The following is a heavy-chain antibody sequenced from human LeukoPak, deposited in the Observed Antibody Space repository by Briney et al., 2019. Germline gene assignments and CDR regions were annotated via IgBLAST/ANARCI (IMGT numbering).Heavy chain of an antibody. CDR3: ARDESPRERQLNY. D-gene: IGHD6-6*01. CDR1: GYTFTGYY. Sequence: GASVKVSCKTSGYTFTGYYIHWVRQAPGQGLEWMGWINPNSGGTDYAQKFRGRVTMTTDTSITTAYMELSRLRSDDTAVYYCARDESPRERQLNYWGQGTLVTVSS. CDR2: INPNSGGT. J-gene: IGHJ4*02. V-gene: IGHV1-2*02.